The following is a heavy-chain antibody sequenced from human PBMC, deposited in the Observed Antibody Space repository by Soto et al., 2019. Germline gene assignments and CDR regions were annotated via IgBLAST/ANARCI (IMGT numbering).Heavy chain of an antibody. D-gene: IGHD3-3*01. Sequence: SETLSLTCAVYGGSFSGYYWRWIRQPPGKGLEWIGEINHSGSTNYNPSLKSRVTISVDTSKNQFSLKLSSVTAADTAVYYCASKAIFGVVISTNWFEPWGQGTLVTVTS. J-gene: IGHJ5*02. V-gene: IGHV4-34*01. CDR3: ASKAIFGVVISTNWFEP. CDR1: GGSFSGYY. CDR2: INHSGST.